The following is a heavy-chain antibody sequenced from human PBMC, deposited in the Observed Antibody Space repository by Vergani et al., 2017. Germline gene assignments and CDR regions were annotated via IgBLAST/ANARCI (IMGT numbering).Heavy chain of an antibody. Sequence: QVQLVESGGGVVQPGRSLRLSCAASGFTFSSYAMHWVRQAPGTGLEWVAVISYDGSNKYYADSVKGRFTISGDNSKNTLYLQMNSLRAEDTAVYFCARGLGVGYYYMDVWGKGTTVTVSS. CDR1: GFTFSSYA. V-gene: IGHV3-30*04. J-gene: IGHJ6*03. CDR2: ISYDGSNK. CDR3: ARGLGVGYYYMDV. D-gene: IGHD1-26*01.